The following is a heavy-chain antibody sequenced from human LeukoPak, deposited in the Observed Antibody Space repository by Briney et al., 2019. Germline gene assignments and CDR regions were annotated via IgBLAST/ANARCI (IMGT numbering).Heavy chain of an antibody. CDR2: ISGSGGST. CDR1: GFTFSSYA. V-gene: IGHV3-23*01. Sequence: GGSLRLSCAASGFTFSSYAMSWVRQAPGKGLEWVSAISGSGGSTYYADSVKGRFTISRDNSKNTLYLQMNSLRAEDTAVYYCAKDLVVGATTLCYFDYWGQGTLVTVSS. CDR3: AKDLVVGATTLCYFDY. D-gene: IGHD1-26*01. J-gene: IGHJ4*02.